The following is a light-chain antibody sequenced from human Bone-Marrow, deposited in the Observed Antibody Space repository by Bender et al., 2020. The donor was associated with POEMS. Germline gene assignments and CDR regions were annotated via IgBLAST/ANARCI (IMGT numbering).Light chain of an antibody. V-gene: IGLV2-23*01. J-gene: IGLJ3*02. CDR2: EGS. CDR3: CSYGGRNNLV. Sequence: QSALTQPPSASGSPGQSITISCTGTSSDVGSYNLVSWYQQHPGKAPKLMIYEGSKRPSGISNRFYGSKSGNTASLTISGLQAEDEADYYCCSYGGRNNLVFGGGTKLTVL. CDR1: SSDVGSYNL.